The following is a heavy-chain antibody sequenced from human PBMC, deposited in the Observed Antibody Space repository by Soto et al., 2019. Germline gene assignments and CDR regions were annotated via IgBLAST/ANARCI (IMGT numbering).Heavy chain of an antibody. CDR2: IGTAGAT. Sequence: PGGSLRLSCEASGFTLSGFDMRWVRKPTGKGLKWVPTIGTAGATYSAVSVTGLFPISRDNAKNSLSLKMNSLRAGDTAVYFCARCREVVAHFFVSGGQGAQVTVSS. V-gene: IGHV3-13*01. CDR1: GFTLSGFD. CDR3: ARCREVVAHFFVS. J-gene: IGHJ4*02. D-gene: IGHD2-21*01.